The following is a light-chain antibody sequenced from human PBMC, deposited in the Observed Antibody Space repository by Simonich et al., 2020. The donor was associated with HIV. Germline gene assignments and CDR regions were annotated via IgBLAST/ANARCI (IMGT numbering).Light chain of an antibody. V-gene: IGKV3-11*01. Sequence: EIVMTQSPATLSVSPGERATLPCRARQSVSSNLAWSQQKPGQAPRLLIYGASTRATSIPARFSGSGSGTDFTLTISSLEPEDFAIYYCQQRTNWPPLTFGGGTKVEIK. CDR1: QSVSSN. CDR2: GAS. J-gene: IGKJ4*01. CDR3: QQRTNWPPLT.